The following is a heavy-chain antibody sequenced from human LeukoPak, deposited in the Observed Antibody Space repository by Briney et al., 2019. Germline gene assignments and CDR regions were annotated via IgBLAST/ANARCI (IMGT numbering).Heavy chain of an antibody. CDR2: ISSVNNYI. D-gene: IGHD3-22*01. V-gene: IGHV3-21*01. CDR1: GXTFSTYS. J-gene: IGHJ4*02. Sequence: GGSLRLSCAASGXTFSTYSMNWVRQAPGKGLEWVSSISSVNNYISYADSVKGRFTISRDNAKSSLYLQMNSLRAEDTAVYFCAKSFHSTGFYYVDYWGQGTLVTVSS. CDR3: AKSFHSTGFYYVDY.